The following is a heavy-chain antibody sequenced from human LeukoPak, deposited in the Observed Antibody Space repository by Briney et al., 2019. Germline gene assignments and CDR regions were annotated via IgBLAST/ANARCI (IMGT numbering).Heavy chain of an antibody. CDR1: GYSFTSYW. Sequence: GESLKISCKGSGYSFTSYWISWGRQMPGKGLEWMGRIDPSDSYTNYSPSFQGHVTISADKSISTAYLQWSSLKASDTAMYYCAAAYGGDAFDIWGQGTMVTVSS. CDR3: AAAYGGDAFDI. D-gene: IGHD4-23*01. V-gene: IGHV5-10-1*01. CDR2: IDPSDSYT. J-gene: IGHJ3*02.